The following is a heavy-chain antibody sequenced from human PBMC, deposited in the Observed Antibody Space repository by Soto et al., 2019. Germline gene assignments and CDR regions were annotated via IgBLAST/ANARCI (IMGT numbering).Heavy chain of an antibody. D-gene: IGHD2-21*01. Sequence: ASVKVSCKASGYTFTGYYVHWVREAPGQGLEWMGWINPETGGTSYAQKFQGRVTLSRDTSINTAYLELSSLRFDDAAVYFCARERFQVISDGMDVWGQGTTVTVS. CDR2: INPETGGT. CDR1: GYTFTGYY. CDR3: ARERFQVISDGMDV. J-gene: IGHJ6*02. V-gene: IGHV1-2*02.